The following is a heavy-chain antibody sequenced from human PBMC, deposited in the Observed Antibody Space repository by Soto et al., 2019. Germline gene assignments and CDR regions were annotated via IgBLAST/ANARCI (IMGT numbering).Heavy chain of an antibody. CDR1: GFTFSSYG. J-gene: IGHJ4*02. Sequence: PGGSLRLSCAASGFTFSSYGMHWVRQAPGKGLEWVAVIWYDGSNKCYADSVKGRFTISRDNSKNTLYLQMNSLRAEDTAVYYCARERGEYSSPGAWLYFDYWGQGTLVTVSS. CDR2: IWYDGSNK. D-gene: IGHD6-6*01. CDR3: ARERGEYSSPGAWLYFDY. V-gene: IGHV3-33*01.